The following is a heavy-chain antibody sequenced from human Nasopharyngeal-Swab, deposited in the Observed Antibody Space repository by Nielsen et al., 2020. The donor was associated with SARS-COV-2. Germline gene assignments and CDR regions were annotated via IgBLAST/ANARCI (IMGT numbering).Heavy chain of an antibody. CDR2: INAGNGNT. Sequence: ASVKVSCKASGYTFTSYAMHWVRQAPGQRLEWMGWINAGNGNTKYSQKFQGRVTITRDTSASTAYMELSSLRSEDTAAYYCATRRQTGPWMDWGQGTLVTVSS. J-gene: IGHJ4*02. CDR1: GYTFTSYA. V-gene: IGHV1-3*01. CDR3: ATRRQTGPWMD. D-gene: IGHD7-27*01.